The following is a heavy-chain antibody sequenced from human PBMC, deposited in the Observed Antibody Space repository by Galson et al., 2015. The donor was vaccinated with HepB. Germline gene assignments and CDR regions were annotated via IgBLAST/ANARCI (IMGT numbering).Heavy chain of an antibody. CDR2: ISSSGRSI. CDR1: GFTFNSYS. CDR3: ARSHSGRPVGGTVGSAAFDI. J-gene: IGHJ3*02. Sequence: SLRLSCAASGFTFNSYSMNWVRQAPGKGLEWVSSISSSGRSIYYADSVKGRFSISRDNAKNSLYLQMNSLRAEDTAVYYCARSHSGRPVGGTVGSAAFDIWGQGTRVSVSS. V-gene: IGHV3-21*01. D-gene: IGHD6-19*01.